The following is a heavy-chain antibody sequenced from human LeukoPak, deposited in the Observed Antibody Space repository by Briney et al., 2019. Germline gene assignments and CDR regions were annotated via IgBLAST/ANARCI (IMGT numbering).Heavy chain of an antibody. V-gene: IGHV3-33*08. CDR3: ASLLLWFGELIDY. CDR2: IWYDGSNK. CDR1: GFTFSSYG. Sequence: PGGSLRLSCAASGFTFSSYGMHWVRQAPGKGLEWVAVIWYDGSNKYYADSVKGRFTISRDNSKNTLYLQMNSLRAEDTAVYYCASLLLWFGELIDYWGQGTLVTVSS. J-gene: IGHJ4*02. D-gene: IGHD3-10*01.